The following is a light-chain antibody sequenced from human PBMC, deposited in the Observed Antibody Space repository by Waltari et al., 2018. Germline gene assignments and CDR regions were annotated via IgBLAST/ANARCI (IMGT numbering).Light chain of an antibody. Sequence: YELTQSPSISVSPGQTARITCSGDALPKQYSYWYQQRPGQAPSLVIYQDTERPSGIPERFSGSNSGTTVTLTISDVQAEDEGDYYCHSADFSGNFRVFGGGTRLTV. J-gene: IGLJ2*01. CDR2: QDT. CDR3: HSADFSGNFRV. V-gene: IGLV3-25*03. CDR1: ALPKQY.